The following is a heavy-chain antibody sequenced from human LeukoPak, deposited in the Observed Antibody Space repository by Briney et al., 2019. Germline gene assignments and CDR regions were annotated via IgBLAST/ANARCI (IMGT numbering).Heavy chain of an antibody. Sequence: GGSLRLSCAAPGFTFSSYAMHWVRQAPGKGLEWVAVISYDGSNKYYADSVKGRFTISRDNSKNTLYLQMNSLRAEDTAVYYCARSGYSYGYRGAFDIWGQGTMVTVSS. V-gene: IGHV3-30*04. J-gene: IGHJ3*02. D-gene: IGHD5-18*01. CDR3: ARSGYSYGYRGAFDI. CDR2: ISYDGSNK. CDR1: GFTFSSYA.